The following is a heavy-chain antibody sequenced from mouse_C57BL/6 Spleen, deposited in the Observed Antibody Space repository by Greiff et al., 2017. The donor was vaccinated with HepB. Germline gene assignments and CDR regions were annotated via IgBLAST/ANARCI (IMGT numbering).Heavy chain of an antibody. CDR1: GYTFTSYW. CDR2: IDPSDSYT. V-gene: IGHV1-69*01. Sequence: QVQLKQPGAELVMPGASVKLSCKASGYTFTSYWMHWVKQRPGQGLEWIGEIDPSDSYTNYNQKFKGKSTLTVDKSSSTAYMQLSSLTSEDSAVYYCARWLPIHFDYWGQGTTLTVSS. CDR3: ARWLPIHFDY. J-gene: IGHJ2*01. D-gene: IGHD2-2*01.